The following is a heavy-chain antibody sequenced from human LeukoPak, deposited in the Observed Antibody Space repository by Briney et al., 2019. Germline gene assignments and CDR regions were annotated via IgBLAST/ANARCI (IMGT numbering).Heavy chain of an antibody. Sequence: SETLSLTCVVFGDPMNNEWWSWVRQPPGKGLEWIGEINHSGSTNYNPSLKSRVTISVDTSKNQFSLKLSSVTAADTAVYYCARGFNAFDIWGQGTMVTVSS. CDR3: ARGFNAFDI. J-gene: IGHJ3*02. V-gene: IGHV4-34*01. CDR1: GDPMNNEW. CDR2: INHSGST.